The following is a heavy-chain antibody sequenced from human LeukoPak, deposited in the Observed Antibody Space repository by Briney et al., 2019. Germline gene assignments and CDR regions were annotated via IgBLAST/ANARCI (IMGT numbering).Heavy chain of an antibody. CDR1: GFTFSGYW. V-gene: IGHV3-7*01. Sequence: GGSLRLSCAASGFTFSGYWMSWVRQAPGKGLEWVANIKQDGSEKYYVDSVKGRFTISRDNAKNSLYLQMNSLRAEDTAVYYCARAPHYYGSGSYYPDDYWGQGTLVTVSS. J-gene: IGHJ4*02. D-gene: IGHD3-10*01. CDR2: IKQDGSEK. CDR3: ARAPHYYGSGSYYPDDY.